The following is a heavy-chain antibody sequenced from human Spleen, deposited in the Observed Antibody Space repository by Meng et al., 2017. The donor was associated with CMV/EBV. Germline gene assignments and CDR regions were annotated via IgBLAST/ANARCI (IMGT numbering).Heavy chain of an antibody. CDR2: INHSGST. D-gene: IGHD6-6*01. J-gene: IGHJ4*02. Sequence: GSFSGYYWSWIHQPPGKGLEWIGEINHSGSTNYNPSLKSRVTISVDTSKNQFSLKLSSVTAADTAVYYCARGLLEKYSSSLSYYFDYWGQGTLVTVSS. V-gene: IGHV4-34*01. CDR1: GSFSGYY. CDR3: ARGLLEKYSSSLSYYFDY.